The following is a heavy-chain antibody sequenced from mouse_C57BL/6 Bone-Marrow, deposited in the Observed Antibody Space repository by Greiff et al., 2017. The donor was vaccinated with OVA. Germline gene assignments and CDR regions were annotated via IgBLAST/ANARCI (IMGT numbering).Heavy chain of an antibody. CDR1: GYSFTSYY. CDR3: ASYSNYYYAMDY. Sequence: QVQLKESGPELVKPGASVKISCKASGYSFTSYYIHWVKQRPGQGLEWIGWIYPGSSNTKYNERFKGKATLTADTSSSTAYMQLSSLTSEDSAVYYCASYSNYYYAMDYWGQGTSVTVSS. V-gene: IGHV1-66*01. D-gene: IGHD2-5*01. J-gene: IGHJ4*01. CDR2: IYPGSSNT.